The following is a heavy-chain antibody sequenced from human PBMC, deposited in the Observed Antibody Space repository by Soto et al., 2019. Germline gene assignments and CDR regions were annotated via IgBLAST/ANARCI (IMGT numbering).Heavy chain of an antibody. V-gene: IGHV1-69*02. CDR3: ARIESDYQYYFDY. CDR1: GGTFSSYT. CDR2: IIPILGIA. D-gene: IGHD4-17*01. J-gene: IGHJ4*02. Sequence: VQLVQSGAEVKKPGSSVKVSCKASGGTFSSYTISWVRQAPGQGLEWMGRIIPILGIANYAQKFQGRVTITADKSTSTAYMELSSLRSEDTAVYYCARIESDYQYYFDYWGQGTLVTVSS.